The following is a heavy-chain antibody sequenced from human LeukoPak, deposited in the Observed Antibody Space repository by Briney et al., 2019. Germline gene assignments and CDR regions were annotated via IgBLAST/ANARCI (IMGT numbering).Heavy chain of an antibody. CDR1: NGSFSGYY. V-gene: IGHV4-34*01. CDR2: INHSGST. J-gene: IGHJ4*02. CDR3: ARGLNDSWTGENY. Sequence: PSETLSLTCAVYNGSFSGYYWSWIRQPPGKGLEWIGEINHSGSTNYNPSLKSRVTISLDTSKSQFSLKVRYVTAADTAVYYCARGLNDSWTGENYWGQGTLVTVSS. D-gene: IGHD3-3*01.